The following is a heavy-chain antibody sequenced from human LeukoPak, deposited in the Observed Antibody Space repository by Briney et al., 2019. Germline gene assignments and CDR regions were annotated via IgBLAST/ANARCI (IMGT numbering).Heavy chain of an antibody. CDR3: ARHYDDYGDFGPMDYYYYYGMDV. CDR1: GGSISSSSYY. CDR2: IYYGGST. V-gene: IGHV4-39*01. Sequence: MPSETLSLTCTVSGGSISSSSYYWGWIRQPPGKGLEWIGSIYYGGSTYYNPSLKSRVTISVDTSKNQFSLKLSSVTAADTAVYYCARHYDDYGDFGPMDYYYYYGMDVWGQGTTVTVSS. D-gene: IGHD4-17*01. J-gene: IGHJ6*02.